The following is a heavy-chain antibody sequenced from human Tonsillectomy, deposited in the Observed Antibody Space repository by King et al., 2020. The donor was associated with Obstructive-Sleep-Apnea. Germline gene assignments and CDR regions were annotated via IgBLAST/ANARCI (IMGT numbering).Heavy chain of an antibody. D-gene: IGHD2-15*01. V-gene: IGHV3-21*01. J-gene: IGHJ4*02. CDR3: TGGSPGFDH. Sequence: VQLVESGGVLVKPGGSLRLSCSASGFTFSTYSMNWVRQAPGKGLEWVSSITSSSSYIYYADSVKGRFTVSRDNAKNALYLQMIGLRAEDTAVYYCTGGSPGFDHWGQGTLVTVSS. CDR2: ITSSSSYI. CDR1: GFTFSTYS.